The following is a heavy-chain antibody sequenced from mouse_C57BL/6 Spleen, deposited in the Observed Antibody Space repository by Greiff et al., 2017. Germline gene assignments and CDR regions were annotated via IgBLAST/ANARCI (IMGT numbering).Heavy chain of an antibody. V-gene: IGHV1-82*01. CDR2: IYPGDGDT. CDR1: GYAFSSSW. Sequence: QVQLQQSGPELVKPGASVKISCKASGYAFSSSWRNWVKQRPGKGLEWIGRIYPGDGDTNYNGKFKGKATLTADKSSSTAYMQLSSLTSEDSAVYFCARSDGYYGRGFDYWGQGTTLTVSS. D-gene: IGHD2-3*01. CDR3: ARSDGYYGRGFDY. J-gene: IGHJ2*01.